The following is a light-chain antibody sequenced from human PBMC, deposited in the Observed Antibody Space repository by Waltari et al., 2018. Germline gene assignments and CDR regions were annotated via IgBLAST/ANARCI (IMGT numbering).Light chain of an antibody. V-gene: IGLV2-8*01. CDR2: DVR. J-gene: IGLJ1*01. CDR1: SSDVGGYNY. Sequence: QSALTQPPSASGSPGQSVTISCTGTSSDVGGYNYVSWYQQHPGKAPKLMIYDVRKRPAGVPDRFSGSKSVNTASLTVSGLQAEDEADYYGSSYAGSRGVFGTGTKVTVL. CDR3: SSYAGSRGV.